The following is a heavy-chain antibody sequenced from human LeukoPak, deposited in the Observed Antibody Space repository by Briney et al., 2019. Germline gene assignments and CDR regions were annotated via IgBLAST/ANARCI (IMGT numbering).Heavy chain of an antibody. J-gene: IGHJ6*02. CDR2: INHSGST. CDR1: GGSFRGSY. Sequence: SETLSLTCAVSGGSFRGSYWTWIRQPPGKGLECVGEINHSGSTNYNPSLKSRVTISVDTSKNRFSLKVTSVTAADTAMYFCARVGYYYFYGMDVWGQGTTVTVSS. V-gene: IGHV4-34*01. CDR3: ARVGYYYFYGMDV.